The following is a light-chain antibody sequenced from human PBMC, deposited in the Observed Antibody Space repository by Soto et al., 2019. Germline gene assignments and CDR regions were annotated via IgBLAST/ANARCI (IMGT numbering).Light chain of an antibody. CDR2: GAS. CDR1: QSVSNNY. CDR3: QQYNNWPAIT. J-gene: IGKJ5*01. Sequence: EIVLTQSPGTLSLSPGERATLSFRASQSVSNNYLAWYQQKPGQAPRLLIYGASNRATGIPDRFSGSGSGTDFTLTISSLQAEDFAVYYCQQYNNWPAITFGQGTRLEIK. V-gene: IGKV3-20*01.